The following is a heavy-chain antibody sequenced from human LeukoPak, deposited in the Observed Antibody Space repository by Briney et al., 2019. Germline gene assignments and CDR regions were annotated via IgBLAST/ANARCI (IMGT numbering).Heavy chain of an antibody. V-gene: IGHV4-59*01. D-gene: IGHD3-22*01. J-gene: IGHJ3*02. Sequence: SETLSLTCTVSGGFITDYYWGWIRQPPGKGLEWIGYDYYSGSSNYNPSLKSRVTISLDTSKNQFSLKMSSVTAADTAVYYCARDLKLDGSSGYYAFDIWGQGTMVSVSS. CDR1: GGFITDYY. CDR3: ARDLKLDGSSGYYAFDI. CDR2: DYYSGSS.